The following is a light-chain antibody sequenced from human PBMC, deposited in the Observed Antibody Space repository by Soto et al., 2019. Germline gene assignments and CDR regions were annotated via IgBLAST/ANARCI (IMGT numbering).Light chain of an antibody. J-gene: IGKJ3*01. Sequence: IPMTQSPSSLSASVGDRVSITCRASQSIGNFLNWYQQKPGKVPKLLIYAASNLHSGVPSRFSGSGSGTEFTLTISSLQLEDFAAYYCQQSYTSPAFTFGPGTRVNAK. CDR2: AAS. CDR3: QQSYTSPAFT. V-gene: IGKV1-39*01. CDR1: QSIGNF.